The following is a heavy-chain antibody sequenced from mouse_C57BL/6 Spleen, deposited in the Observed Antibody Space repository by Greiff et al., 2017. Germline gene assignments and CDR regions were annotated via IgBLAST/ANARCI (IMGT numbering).Heavy chain of an antibody. CDR1: GYTFTSYG. CDR2: IYPRSGNT. D-gene: IGHD1-1*01. Sequence: QVQLQQSGAELARPGASVKLSCKASGYTFTSYGISWVKQRTGQGLEWIGEIYPRSGNTYYNEKFKGKATLTADKSSSTAYMELRSLTSEDSAVYCCARRDYGSSYLFYAMDYWGQGTSVTVSS. CDR3: ARRDYGSSYLFYAMDY. V-gene: IGHV1-81*01. J-gene: IGHJ4*01.